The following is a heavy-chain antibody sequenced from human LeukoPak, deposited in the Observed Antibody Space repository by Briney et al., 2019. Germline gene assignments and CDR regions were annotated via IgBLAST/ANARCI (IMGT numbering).Heavy chain of an antibody. CDR1: GFTFNDYE. CDR3: ARGYWNFDN. Sequence: TGGSLRLSCAASGFTFNDYEMTWVRQAPGKGLEWVANIKQDGDEKYYVDSVKGRFTISRDNAKNSLYLQMNSLRVEDTAVYYCARGYWNFDNWGQGTLVSVSS. CDR2: IKQDGDEK. D-gene: IGHD1-1*01. V-gene: IGHV3-7*01. J-gene: IGHJ4*02.